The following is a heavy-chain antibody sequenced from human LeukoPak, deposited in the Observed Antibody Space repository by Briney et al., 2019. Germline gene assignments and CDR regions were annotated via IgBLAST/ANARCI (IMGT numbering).Heavy chain of an antibody. Sequence: SETLSLTCTVSGGSISSGYYWGWIRQPPGKGLEWIGSIYHSGSTYYNPSLKSRVTISVDTSKNQFSLKLSSVTAADTAVYYCARALPFEIRSSTSCLNWFDPWGQGTLVTVSS. CDR3: ARALPFEIRSSTSCLNWFDP. D-gene: IGHD2-2*01. CDR2: IYHSGST. V-gene: IGHV4-38-2*02. CDR1: GGSISSGYY. J-gene: IGHJ5*02.